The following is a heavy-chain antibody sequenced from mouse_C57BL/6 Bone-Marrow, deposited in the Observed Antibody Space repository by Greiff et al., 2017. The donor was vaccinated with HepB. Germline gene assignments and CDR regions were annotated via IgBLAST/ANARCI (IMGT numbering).Heavy chain of an antibody. CDR2: IDPSDSYT. V-gene: IGHV1-50*01. CDR3: AMEGLRSWFAY. D-gene: IGHD2-2*01. CDR1: GYTFTSYW. J-gene: IGHJ3*01. Sequence: QVQLQQPGAELVKPGASVKLSCKASGYTFTSYWMQWVKQRPGQGLEWIGEIDPSDSYTNYNQKFKGKATLTVDKSSSTAYMQLSSLTSEDSAVYYCAMEGLRSWFAYWGQGTLVTVSA.